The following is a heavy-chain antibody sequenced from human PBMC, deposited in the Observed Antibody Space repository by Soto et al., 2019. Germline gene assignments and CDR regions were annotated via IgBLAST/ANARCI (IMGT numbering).Heavy chain of an antibody. J-gene: IGHJ4*02. D-gene: IGHD6-19*01. CDR1: GGSISSYY. Sequence: SETLSLTCTVSGGSISSYYLSWIRQQPGKGLEWIGYIYYSGSTNYNPSLKSRVTISVDTSKNQFSLKLSSVTAADTVVYYCARGVWGIVVGAFDYWGQGTLVTVSS. V-gene: IGHV4-59*01. CDR2: IYYSGST. CDR3: ARGVWGIVVGAFDY.